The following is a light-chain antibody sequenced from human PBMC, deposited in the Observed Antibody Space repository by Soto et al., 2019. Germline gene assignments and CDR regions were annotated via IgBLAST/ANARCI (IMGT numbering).Light chain of an antibody. V-gene: IGKV3-11*01. CDR2: DAS. Sequence: IVLTQSPATLSLSPGERAALSCRASQSVSTSLAWYQHKPGQAPRLFIYDASKRAPGIPARFSGSGSGTDFTLPISGLEPEDFAVYYCQVRAVWPSFGQGTKVEIK. CDR1: QSVSTS. CDR3: QVRAVWPS. J-gene: IGKJ1*01.